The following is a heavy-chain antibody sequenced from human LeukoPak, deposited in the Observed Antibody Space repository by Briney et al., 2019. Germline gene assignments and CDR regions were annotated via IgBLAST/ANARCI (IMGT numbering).Heavy chain of an antibody. J-gene: IGHJ4*02. CDR3: ARDQGTMIVPDRPFDY. D-gene: IGHD3-22*01. Sequence: GRSLRLSCAASGFTFSSYGMHWVRQAPGKGLEWVSYISSSSSTIYYADSVKGRFTISRDNAKNSLYLQMNSLRAEDTAVYYCARDQGTMIVPDRPFDYWGQGTLVTVSS. CDR2: ISSSSSTI. CDR1: GFTFSSYG. V-gene: IGHV3-48*04.